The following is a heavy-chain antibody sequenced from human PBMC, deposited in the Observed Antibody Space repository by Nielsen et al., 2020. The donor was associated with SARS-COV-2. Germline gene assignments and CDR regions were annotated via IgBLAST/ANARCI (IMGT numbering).Heavy chain of an antibody. Sequence: GGSLRLSCAASGFTFSSYAMSWVRQAPGKGLEWVSAISGSGSSTYYANSVKGRFTISRDSSKNTLYLQMNSLRAEDTAVYFCAKGRNRILVTGTLFDYWGQGTLVTVSS. CDR1: GFTFSSYA. J-gene: IGHJ4*02. V-gene: IGHV3-23*01. CDR3: AKGRNRILVTGTLFDY. D-gene: IGHD6-19*01. CDR2: ISGSGSST.